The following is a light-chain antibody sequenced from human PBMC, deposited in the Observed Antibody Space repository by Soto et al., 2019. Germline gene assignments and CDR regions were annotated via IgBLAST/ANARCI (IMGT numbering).Light chain of an antibody. CDR2: TAS. CDR3: LQASTFPRT. J-gene: IGKJ1*01. V-gene: IGKV1-12*01. CDR1: RDIGDR. Sequence: DIQMTQSPSSVSASVGDSATITCRASRDIGDRLAWFRHKPGKAPQLLIQTASTLVRETPSRFSGSGSGTDFLLTINNLQPEDFATYYCLQASTFPRTVGQGTKVEIK.